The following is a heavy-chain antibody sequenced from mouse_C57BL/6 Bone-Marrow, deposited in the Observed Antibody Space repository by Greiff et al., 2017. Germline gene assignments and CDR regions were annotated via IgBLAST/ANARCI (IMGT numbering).Heavy chain of an antibody. CDR1: GYTFTSYG. D-gene: IGHD1-2*01. CDR2: IYPRSGNT. J-gene: IGHJ3*01. CDR3: ARSRGGLLRPFAY. V-gene: IGHV1-81*01. Sequence: QVQLKESGAELARPGASVKLSCKASGYTFTSYGISWVKQRTGQGLEWIGEIYPRSGNTYYNEKFKGKATLTADKSSSTAYMELRSLTSEDSAVYFCARSRGGLLRPFAYWGQGTLVTVSA.